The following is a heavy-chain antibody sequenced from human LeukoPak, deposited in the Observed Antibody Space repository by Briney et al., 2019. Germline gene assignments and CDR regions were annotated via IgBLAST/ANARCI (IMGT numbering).Heavy chain of an antibody. Sequence: GGSLRLSCAASGFTFSTYTMNWVRQAPGKGLEWVSSISSSSSYIYYADSVKGRFTISRDNAKNSLYLQMNSLRSEDTAVYYCARDRNYYDSSGYYWDWGQGTLVTVSS. V-gene: IGHV3-21*04. CDR2: ISSSSSYI. J-gene: IGHJ4*02. D-gene: IGHD3-22*01. CDR1: GFTFSTYT. CDR3: ARDRNYYDSSGYYWD.